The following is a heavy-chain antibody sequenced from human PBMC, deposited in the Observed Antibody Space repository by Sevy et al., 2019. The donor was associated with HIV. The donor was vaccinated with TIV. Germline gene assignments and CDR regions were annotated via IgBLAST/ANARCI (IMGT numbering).Heavy chain of an antibody. CDR1: GFTFINAW. D-gene: IGHD2-15*01. V-gene: IGHV3-15*01. CDR2: IKSKTDGGTT. CDR3: TTIEVEDFDY. Sequence: GGSLRLSCAASGFTFINAWMTWVRQAPGKGLEWVGRIKSKTDGGTTDYAAPMKGRFTISRDDSKNTLYMQMNSLKTEDTAVYYCTTIEVEDFDYWGQGTLVTVSS. J-gene: IGHJ4*02.